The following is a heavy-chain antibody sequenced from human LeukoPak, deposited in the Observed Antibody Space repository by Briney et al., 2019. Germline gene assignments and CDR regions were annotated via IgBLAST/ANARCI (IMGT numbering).Heavy chain of an antibody. Sequence: ASVMVSCKASGYTFTSYDINWVRQAPGQGLEWMGWISAYNGNTNYAQKLQGRVTMTTDTSTSTAYMELRSLRSDDTAVYYCARDRSYSSSWDYWGQGTLVTVSS. D-gene: IGHD6-13*01. CDR3: ARDRSYSSSWDY. CDR2: ISAYNGNT. J-gene: IGHJ4*02. CDR1: GYTFTSYD. V-gene: IGHV1-18*01.